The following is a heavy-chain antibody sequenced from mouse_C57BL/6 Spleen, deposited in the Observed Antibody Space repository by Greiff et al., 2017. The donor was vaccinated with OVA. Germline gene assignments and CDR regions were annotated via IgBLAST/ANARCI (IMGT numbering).Heavy chain of an antibody. J-gene: IGHJ2*01. CDR1: GFTFSDYY. V-gene: IGHV5-16*01. CDR2: INYDGSST. D-gene: IGHD4-1*01. Sequence: EVMLVESEGGLVQPGSSMKLSCTASGFTFSDYYMAWVRQVPEKGLEWVANINYDGSSTYYLDSLKSRFIISRDNAKNILYLQMSSLKSEDTATYYCARRGSWDYFDYWGQGTTLTVSS. CDR3: ARRGSWDYFDY.